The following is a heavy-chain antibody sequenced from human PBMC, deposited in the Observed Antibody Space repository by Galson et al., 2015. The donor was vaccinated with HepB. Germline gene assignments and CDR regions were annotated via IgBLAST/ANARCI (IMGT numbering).Heavy chain of an antibody. V-gene: IGHV3-64D*06. D-gene: IGHD1-26*01. J-gene: IGHJ5*02. CDR3: VKDQKGPLGSFGRWSDP. CDR2: ISSNGGST. Sequence: SLRLSCAASGFTFNTYAMHWVRQAPGKGLEYVSAISSNGGSTYYADSVKGRFTISRDNSKNTLYLQMSSLRAEDTAVYYCVKDQKGPLGSFGRWSDPWGQGTLVTASS. CDR1: GFTFNTYA.